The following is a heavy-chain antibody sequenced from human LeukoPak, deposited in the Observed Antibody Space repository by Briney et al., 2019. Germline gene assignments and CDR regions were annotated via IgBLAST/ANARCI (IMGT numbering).Heavy chain of an antibody. D-gene: IGHD2-15*01. CDR3: ASYCSGGSCLANRADAFDI. CDR2: IYYSGST. J-gene: IGHJ3*02. V-gene: IGHV4-39*01. Sequence: SETLSLTCTVSCGSISSSSDYWGWIRQPPGKGLEWIGSIYYSGSTYYNPSLKSRVTISVDTSKNQFSLKLSSVTAADTAVYYCASYCSGGSCLANRADAFDIWGQGTMVTVSS. CDR1: CGSISSSSDY.